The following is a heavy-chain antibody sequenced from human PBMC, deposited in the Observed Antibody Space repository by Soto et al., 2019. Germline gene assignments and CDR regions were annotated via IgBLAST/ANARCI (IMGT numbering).Heavy chain of an antibody. CDR3: AKISNSVGDY. J-gene: IGHJ4*02. D-gene: IGHD2-8*01. Sequence: SLRLSCAASGFTFSNYWMHWVRQAPGKGLVWVSRINTDGSSTSYADSVKGRFTISRDNAKNTLFLQMNSLRAEDTAVYYCAKISNSVGDYWGQGTLVTVSS. CDR1: GFTFSNYW. V-gene: IGHV3-74*01. CDR2: INTDGSST.